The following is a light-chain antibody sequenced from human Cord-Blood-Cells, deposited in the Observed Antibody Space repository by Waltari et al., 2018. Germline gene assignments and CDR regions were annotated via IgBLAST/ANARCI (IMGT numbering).Light chain of an antibody. CDR1: TGAVTSGHS. J-gene: IGLJ3*02. Sequence: QAVVTQEPSLTVSPGGTVTLTCGPSTGAVTSGHSPSWFQQKPGQAPRTLIYDTSNKHSWTPARFSGSLLGGKAALTLSGAQPEDEAEYYCLLSYSGARGVFGGGTKLTVL. V-gene: IGLV7-46*01. CDR3: LLSYSGARGV. CDR2: DTS.